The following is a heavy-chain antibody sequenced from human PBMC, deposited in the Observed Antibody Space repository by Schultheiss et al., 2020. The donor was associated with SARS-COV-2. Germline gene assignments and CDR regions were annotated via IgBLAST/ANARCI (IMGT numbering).Heavy chain of an antibody. J-gene: IGHJ4*02. D-gene: IGHD5-18*01. CDR3: ARGSRGGYSYGYVFDY. CDR1: GFTFSSYA. Sequence: GGSLRLSCAASGFTFSSYAMHWVRQAPGKGLEWVAVISYDGSNKYYADSVKGRFTISRDNAKNSLYLQMNSLRAEDTAVYYCARGSRGGYSYGYVFDYWGQGTLVTVSS. V-gene: IGHV3-30-3*01. CDR2: ISYDGSNK.